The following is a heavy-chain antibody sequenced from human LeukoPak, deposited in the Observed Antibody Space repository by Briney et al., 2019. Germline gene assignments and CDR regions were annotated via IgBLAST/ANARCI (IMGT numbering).Heavy chain of an antibody. J-gene: IGHJ4*02. V-gene: IGHV3-21*01. Sequence: PGGSLRLSCAASGFTFRSYSMNWVRQAPGKGMEWDSSISSSSSYIYYADSVKGRFTISRDNAKNSLYLQMNSLRAEDTAVYYCARDSGSGYFLGYWGQGTLVTVSS. CDR1: GFTFRSYS. CDR3: ARDSGSGYFLGY. D-gene: IGHD3-3*01. CDR2: ISSSSSYI.